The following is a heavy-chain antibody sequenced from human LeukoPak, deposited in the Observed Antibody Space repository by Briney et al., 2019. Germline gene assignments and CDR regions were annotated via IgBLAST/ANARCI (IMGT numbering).Heavy chain of an antibody. CDR3: ARVGTFDY. Sequence: GGSLRLSCAASGFTFSSYAMSWVRQAPGEGLEWVSSISSSSSYIYYADSVKGRFTISRDNAKNSLYLQMNSLRAEDTAVYYCARVGTFDYWGQGTLVTVSS. D-gene: IGHD1-1*01. J-gene: IGHJ4*02. CDR1: GFTFSSYA. CDR2: ISSSSSYI. V-gene: IGHV3-21*01.